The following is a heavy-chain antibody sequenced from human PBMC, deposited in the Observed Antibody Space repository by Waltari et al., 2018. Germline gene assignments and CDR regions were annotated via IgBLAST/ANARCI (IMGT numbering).Heavy chain of an antibody. D-gene: IGHD2-2*01. CDR1: GFNFFDTW. CDR3: ITDPANAYVRWFDP. Sequence: EVQLVESGGGLVKPGGSLRLSCAASGFNFFDTWMTWVRQAPGKVLEWVGRIKRSSDGGAAEYAAPVNGRFIISRDDSSSTLYLQRNSLKSEDTAVYYCITDPANAYVRWFDPWGQGTLVTVSS. V-gene: IGHV3-15*01. J-gene: IGHJ5*02. CDR2: IKRSSDGGAA.